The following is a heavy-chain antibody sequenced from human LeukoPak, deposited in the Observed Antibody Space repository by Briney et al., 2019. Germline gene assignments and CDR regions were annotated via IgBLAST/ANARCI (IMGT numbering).Heavy chain of an antibody. J-gene: IGHJ4*02. CDR2: IKQDGSEK. D-gene: IGHD1-1*01. CDR3: ARDFQLGDYFDY. Sequence: PGXSLRLSCAASGFTFSSYWMSWVRQAPRKGLEWVANIKQDGSEKYYVDSVNVRFTISRDNAKISLYLQMNSLRAEDTAVYYCARDFQLGDYFDYWGQGTLVTVSS. CDR1: GFTFSSYW. V-gene: IGHV3-7*01.